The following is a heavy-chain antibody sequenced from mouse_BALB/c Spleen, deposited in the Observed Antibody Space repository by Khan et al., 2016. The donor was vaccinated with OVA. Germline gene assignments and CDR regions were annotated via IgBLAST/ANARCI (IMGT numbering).Heavy chain of an antibody. J-gene: IGHJ3*01. CDR3: ARGGRSGPAWFTY. CDR1: GYSITNGYF. D-gene: IGHD3-1*01. V-gene: IGHV3-6*02. CDR2: IRYDGNT. Sequence: EVQLKQSGPGLVKPSQSLSLTCSVTGYSITNGYFWNWIRQFPGNNLEWMGYIRYDGNTNYNPSLKNRISITRDTSKNQFFLKLNSVTPEDTATYYCARGGRSGPAWFTYWGQGTLVTVSA.